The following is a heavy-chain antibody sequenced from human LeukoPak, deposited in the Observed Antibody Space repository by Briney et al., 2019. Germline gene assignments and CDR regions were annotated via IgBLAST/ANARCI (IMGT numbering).Heavy chain of an antibody. J-gene: IGHJ4*02. CDR2: VSGTGSTT. CDR1: GFTFSSYA. Sequence: QPGGSLRLSCAASGFTFSSYAMNWVRQAPGKGLEWVSGVSGTGSTTYYADSVKGRFTISRDNSKSTLYLHMTSLRAEDTAIYYCAKIWFGETLPFGYWGQGTLVTVSS. D-gene: IGHD3-10*01. V-gene: IGHV3-23*01. CDR3: AKIWFGETLPFGY.